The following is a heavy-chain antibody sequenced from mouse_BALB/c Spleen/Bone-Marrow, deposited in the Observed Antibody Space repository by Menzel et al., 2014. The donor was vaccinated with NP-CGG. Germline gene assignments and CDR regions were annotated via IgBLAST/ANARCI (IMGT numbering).Heavy chain of an antibody. CDR1: GYTFTSYW. V-gene: IGHV1-52*01. Sequence: QVQLKESGAELVRPGTSVKLSCKASGYTFTSYWMNWVKQRPEQGLEWIGRIDPYDSETHYNQKFKDKAILTLDKSSSTAYMQLSSLTSEDSAVYYCARRALDAMDYWGQGTSVTVSP. CDR2: IDPYDSET. CDR3: ARRALDAMDY. D-gene: IGHD2-10*02. J-gene: IGHJ4*01.